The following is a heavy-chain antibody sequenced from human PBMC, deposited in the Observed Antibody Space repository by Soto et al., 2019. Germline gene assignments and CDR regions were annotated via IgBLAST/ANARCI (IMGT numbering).Heavy chain of an antibody. D-gene: IGHD3-9*01. CDR3: ARGLGLGDC. J-gene: IGHJ4*02. V-gene: IGHV1-46*01. CDR2: INPNGGST. Sequence: QVQLVQSGAEVKKPGASVKVSCKASGYTFSSYYIHWVRQAPGQGLEWTGIINPNGGSTNYAQKFKSTLTVTRDTYTATVYMDLRALTSDETATYCCARGLGLGDCWGQGNLVTVSS. CDR1: GYTFSSYY.